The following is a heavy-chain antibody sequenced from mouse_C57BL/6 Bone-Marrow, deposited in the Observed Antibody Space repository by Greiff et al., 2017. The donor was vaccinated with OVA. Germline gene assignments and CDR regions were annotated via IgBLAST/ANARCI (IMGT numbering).Heavy chain of an antibody. CDR3: AKRGYGMYFDY. D-gene: IGHD1-1*01. J-gene: IGHJ2*01. CDR2: IYPRDGST. Sequence: QVQLKESGPELVKPGASVKLSCKASGYTFTSYDINWVKQRPGQGLEWIGWIYPRDGSTKYNEKFKGKATLTVDTSSSTAYMQLSSLTSEDSAVYYCAKRGYGMYFDYWGQGTTLTVSS. V-gene: IGHV1-85*01. CDR1: GYTFTSYD.